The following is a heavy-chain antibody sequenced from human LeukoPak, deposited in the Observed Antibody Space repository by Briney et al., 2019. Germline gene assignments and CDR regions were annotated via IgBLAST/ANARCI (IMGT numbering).Heavy chain of an antibody. CDR2: ISSDSNTI. D-gene: IGHD6-13*01. J-gene: IGHJ4*02. CDR3: ARGGPSYSSSWYGGFDY. V-gene: IGHV3-48*01. CDR1: GFTFNNYN. Sequence: GGSLRLSCAASGFTFNNYNMNWVRQAPGKGLEWVSYISSDSNTIYYADSVKGRFTISRDNAKNSLFLQMNSLRAEDTAVYYCARGGPSYSSSWYGGFDYWGQGTLVTVSS.